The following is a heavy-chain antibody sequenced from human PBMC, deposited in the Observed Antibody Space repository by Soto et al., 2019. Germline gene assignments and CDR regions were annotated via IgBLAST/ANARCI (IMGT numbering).Heavy chain of an antibody. J-gene: IGHJ5*02. V-gene: IGHV6-1*01. CDR2: TYYRSRWYS. CDR1: ADIVSSDGAA. Sequence: SPTLSLTCAISADIVSSDGAAWRCIRQSPSRALEWLGRTYYRSRWYSDYAVSVAGRIHINPDTSKNQLSLHLCAVSPDDTAVYYCARDSTYCTGVSCSRKGPGFEPWCQGTLVTVSS. D-gene: IGHD2-15*01. CDR3: ARDSTYCTGVSCSRKGPGFEP.